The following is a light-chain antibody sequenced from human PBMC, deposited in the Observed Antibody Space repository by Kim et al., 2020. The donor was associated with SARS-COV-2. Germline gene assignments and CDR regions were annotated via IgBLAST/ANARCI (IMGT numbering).Light chain of an antibody. CDR1: QSISNY. CDR3: QQYNDWPPGDT. J-gene: IGKJ2*01. Sequence: EIVMTQSPATLSVSPGERVTLSCRASQSISNYLAWYQQKPGRAPRLLIYGASTRATGIPARFSGSGSGTDFTLTITGLQSEDFGVYYCQQYNDWPPGDTFGQGTKLAI. V-gene: IGKV3-15*01. CDR2: GAS.